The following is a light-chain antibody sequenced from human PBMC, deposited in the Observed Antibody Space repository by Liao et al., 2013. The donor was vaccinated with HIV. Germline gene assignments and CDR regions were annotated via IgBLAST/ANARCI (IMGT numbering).Light chain of an antibody. V-gene: IGLV3-1*01. CDR2: HNN. CDR1: NIGSQS. CDR3: QAWDSSTSYV. J-gene: IGLJ1*01. Sequence: SYELTQPPSVSVSPGETASITCRGDNIGSQSVHWYQQRPGQAPVLVIYHNNKRPSGIPERFSGSNSGNTATLTISGTQAMDEADYYCQAWDSSTSYVFGTGTKVTV.